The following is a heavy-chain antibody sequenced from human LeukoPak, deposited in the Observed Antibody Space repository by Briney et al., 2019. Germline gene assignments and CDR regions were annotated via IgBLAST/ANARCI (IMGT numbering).Heavy chain of an antibody. CDR2: INHSGST. CDR1: GGSFSGYY. J-gene: IGHJ6*04. CDR3: ARGRGLIAVAGRDYYGMDV. D-gene: IGHD6-19*01. Sequence: SETLSLTCAVYGGSFSGYYWSWIRHPPGKGLELIGEINHSGSTNYNPSLKSRVTISVDTSKNQFSLKPSSVAAADTAVYYCARGRGLIAVAGRDYYGMDVRGKGTTVTVSS. V-gene: IGHV4-34*01.